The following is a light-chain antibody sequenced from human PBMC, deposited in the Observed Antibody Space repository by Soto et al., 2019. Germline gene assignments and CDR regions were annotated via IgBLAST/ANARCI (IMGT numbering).Light chain of an antibody. V-gene: IGKV3-11*01. CDR1: QSVNTY. J-gene: IGKJ4*01. Sequence: EIVLTQSPATLSLSPGERATLSCRASQSVNTYLAWYQQKPGQAPRLLISDASNRATGIPARFSGSGSGTDFTLTISSLEPEDFVLYYCQQRSNWPLTFGGGTKVEIK. CDR2: DAS. CDR3: QQRSNWPLT.